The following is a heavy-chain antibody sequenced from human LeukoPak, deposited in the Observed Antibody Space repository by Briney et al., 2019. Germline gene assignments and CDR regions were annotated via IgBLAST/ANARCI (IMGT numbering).Heavy chain of an antibody. CDR2: ISSSGSTI. D-gene: IGHD3-10*01. CDR3: ARDMYYGSGTPMQYGMDV. CDR1: GFTFSDYY. V-gene: IGHV3-11*01. Sequence: AGGSLRLSCAASGFTFSDYYMSWIRQAPGKGLEWVSYISSSGSTIFYADSVKGRFTISRDNAKNSLYLQMNSLRAEDTALYYCARDMYYGSGTPMQYGMDVWGQGTTVTVSS. J-gene: IGHJ6*02.